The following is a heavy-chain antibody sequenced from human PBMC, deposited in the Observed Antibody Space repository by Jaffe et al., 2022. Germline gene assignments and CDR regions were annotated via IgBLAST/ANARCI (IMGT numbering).Heavy chain of an antibody. CDR3: ARGVSEREYYFDY. Sequence: QVQLQESGPGLVKPSETLSLTCTVSGGSISSYYWSWIRQPPGKGLEWIGYIYYSGSTNYNPSLKSRVTISVDTSKNQFSLKLSSVTAADTAVYYCARGVSEREYYFDYWGQGTLVTVSS. V-gene: IGHV4-59*01. J-gene: IGHJ4*02. D-gene: IGHD3-10*01. CDR2: IYYSGST. CDR1: GGSISSYY.